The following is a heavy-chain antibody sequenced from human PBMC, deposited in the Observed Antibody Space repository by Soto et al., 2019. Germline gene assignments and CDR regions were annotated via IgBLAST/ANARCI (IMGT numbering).Heavy chain of an antibody. CDR2: IRNKADSYTT. CDR3: VRLPYNNSWYPDY. D-gene: IGHD6-13*01. CDR1: GFTFSDLH. V-gene: IGHV3-72*01. J-gene: IGHJ4*02. Sequence: PGGSLRLSCEASGFTFSDLHMDWVRQAPGKGLEWVGRIRNKADSYTTHYAASVKGRFTVSRDDSKSSLYLQMNSLRTEDTGVYFCVRLPYNNSWYPDYRRRGTLVTVSS.